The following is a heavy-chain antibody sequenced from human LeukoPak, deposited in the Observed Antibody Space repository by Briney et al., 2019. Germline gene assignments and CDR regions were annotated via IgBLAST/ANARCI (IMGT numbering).Heavy chain of an antibody. V-gene: IGHV4-59*08. CDR3: ARHPSAVAGKTFDC. Sequence: SETLSLTCAVYGGSFSTYYWSWVRQPPGKGLEWIGYIYSTGSTNYNPSLTTRATMSVDTSKNQFSLKLSSVTAADTAVYYCARHPSAVAGKTFDCWGQGTLVTVSS. CDR1: GGSFSTYY. D-gene: IGHD6-19*01. J-gene: IGHJ4*02. CDR2: IYSTGST.